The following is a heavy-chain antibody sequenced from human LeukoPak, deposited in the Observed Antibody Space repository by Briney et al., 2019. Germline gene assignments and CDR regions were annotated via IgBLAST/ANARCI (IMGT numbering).Heavy chain of an antibody. CDR2: IWYDGSNK. V-gene: IGHV3-33*01. J-gene: IGHJ6*02. CDR1: GFTFSSYG. CDR3: ARYSGSYEVNYYYYYGMDV. D-gene: IGHD1-26*01. Sequence: HPGGSLRLSCAASGFTFSSYGMHWVRQAPGKGLEWVAVIWYDGSNKYYADSVKGRFTISRDNSKNTLYLQMNSLRAEDTAVYYCARYSGSYEVNYYYYYGMDVWGQGTTVTVSS.